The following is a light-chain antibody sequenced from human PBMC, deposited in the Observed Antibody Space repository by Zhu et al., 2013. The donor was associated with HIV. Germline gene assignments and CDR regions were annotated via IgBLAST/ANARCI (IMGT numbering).Light chain of an antibody. Sequence: DIQMTQSPSTLSASVGDRVTITCRASQSITGWLAWYQQKPGKAPKVLIYDTSSLESGVPSRFSGSGSGTEFTLTISGLQPDDFATYYCQKYNSYSRTFGQGTKVEI. CDR2: DTS. V-gene: IGKV1-5*01. CDR1: QSITGW. J-gene: IGKJ1*01. CDR3: QKYNSYSRT.